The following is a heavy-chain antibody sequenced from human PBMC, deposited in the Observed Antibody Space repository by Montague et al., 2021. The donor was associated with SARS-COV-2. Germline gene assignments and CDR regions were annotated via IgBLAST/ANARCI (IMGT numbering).Heavy chain of an antibody. V-gene: IGHV4-61*01. CDR3: ARVSLAAAATRSDY. CDR1: GGSVSSGSYF. Sequence: SETLSLTCTVSGGSVSSGSYFWSWIRQPPGKGLEWIGYIYYSGSTYYNPSPKSRVTISLDTSKNQFSLKLTSVTAADTAVYYCARVSLAAAATRSDYWGQGTLVTVSS. CDR2: IYYSGST. D-gene: IGHD6-13*01. J-gene: IGHJ4*02.